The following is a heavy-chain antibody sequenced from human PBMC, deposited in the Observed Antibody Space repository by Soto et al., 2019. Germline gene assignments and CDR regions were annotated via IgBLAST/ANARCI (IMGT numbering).Heavy chain of an antibody. Sequence: GGSLRVSWSAASFTFSSYARHWFLQPPGKGLEWVAVISYDGSNKYYADSVKGRFTISRDNSKNTLYLQMNSLRAEDTAVYYCAREALTIFNDAFDIWRQRTMVPVSS. D-gene: IGHD3-3*01. CDR3: AREALTIFNDAFDI. V-gene: IGHV3-30-3*01. CDR2: ISYDGSNK. J-gene: IGHJ3*02. CDR1: SFTFSSYA.